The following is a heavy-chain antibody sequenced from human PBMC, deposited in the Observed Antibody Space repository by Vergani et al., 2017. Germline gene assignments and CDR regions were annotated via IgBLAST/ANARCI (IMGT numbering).Heavy chain of an antibody. V-gene: IGHV3-33*01. D-gene: IGHD6-13*01. Sequence: VQLLESGGGLVQPGGSLRLSCAASGFTFSSYGMHWVRQAPGKGLEWVAVIWYDGSNKYYADSVKGRFTISRDNSKNTLYLQMNSLRAEDTAVYYCAVLMGGYSSSWYHIDYYYGMDVWGQGTTVTVSS. CDR2: IWYDGSNK. CDR3: AVLMGGYSSSWYHIDYYYGMDV. CDR1: GFTFSSYG. J-gene: IGHJ6*02.